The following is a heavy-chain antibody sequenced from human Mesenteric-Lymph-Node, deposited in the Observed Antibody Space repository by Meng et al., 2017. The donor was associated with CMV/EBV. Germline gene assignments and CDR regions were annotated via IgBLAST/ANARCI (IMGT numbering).Heavy chain of an antibody. Sequence: GGSLRLSCSASGFTFHTYDMYWVRQSPGKGLEWVSGIRTGGDRSYAASVKGRFSVSRDSSRNTLYLQMNSLRVEDTAVFYCAKDQKEKAAISPGYNAMDVWGQGTTVTVSS. D-gene: IGHD6-25*01. CDR1: GFTFHTYD. CDR2: IRTGGDR. V-gene: IGHV3-13*01. J-gene: IGHJ6*02. CDR3: AKDQKEKAAISPGYNAMDV.